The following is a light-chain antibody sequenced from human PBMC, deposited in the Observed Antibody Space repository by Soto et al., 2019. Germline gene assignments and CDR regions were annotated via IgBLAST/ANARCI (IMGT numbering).Light chain of an antibody. V-gene: IGLV2-14*01. J-gene: IGLJ3*02. CDR3: RSYTSSSTWV. Sequence: QSVLTQPASVSGSPGQSITISCTGTSSDVGGYNYVSWYQQHPGKAPKLMIYDVSNRPSGVSNRFSGSKSGNTAYLTISGLQAEDEADYYCRSYTSSSTWVFGGGTKLTVL. CDR2: DVS. CDR1: SSDVGGYNY.